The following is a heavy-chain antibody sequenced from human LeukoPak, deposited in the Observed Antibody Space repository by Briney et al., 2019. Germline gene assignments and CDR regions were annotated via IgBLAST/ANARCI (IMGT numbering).Heavy chain of an antibody. CDR2: ISSSGSTI. CDR3: ARSTYDSSGYYLIFDY. Sequence: GGSLRLSCAASGFTFSSYEMNWVRQAPGKGLEWVSYISSSGSTIYYADFVKGRFTISRDNAKNSLYLHMNSLRAEDTAVYYCARSTYDSSGYYLIFDYWGQGTLVTVSS. V-gene: IGHV3-48*03. D-gene: IGHD3-22*01. CDR1: GFTFSSYE. J-gene: IGHJ4*02.